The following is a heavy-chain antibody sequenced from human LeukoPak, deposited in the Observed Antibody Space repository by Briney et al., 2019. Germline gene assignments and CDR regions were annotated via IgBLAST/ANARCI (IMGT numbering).Heavy chain of an antibody. D-gene: IGHD3-10*01. J-gene: IGHJ4*02. CDR1: GFTVSSNY. V-gene: IGHV3-53*01. Sequence: GGSLRLSCAASGFTVSSNYMSWVRQAPGKGLEWVSIIYSGGSTFYADSVKGRFTISRDNSKNTLYLQMNSLRAEDTAVYYCAKDRETYYYGSGNFDYWGQGTLVTVSS. CDR3: AKDRETYYYGSGNFDY. CDR2: IYSGGST.